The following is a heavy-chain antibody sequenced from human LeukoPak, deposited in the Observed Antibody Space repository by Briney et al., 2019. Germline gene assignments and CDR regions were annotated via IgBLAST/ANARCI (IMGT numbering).Heavy chain of an antibody. J-gene: IGHJ3*02. D-gene: IGHD1-26*01. CDR1: GFTFSSYG. V-gene: IGHV3-21*01. CDR3: ARSGRGGAFDM. CDR2: INNSGGNI. Sequence: GGSLRLSCAVSGFTFSSYGMSWVRQAPGKGLEWVSSINNSGGNIYYADSVKGRFTISGDTAKNTLYLQMNSLRAEDTAVYYCARSGRGGAFDMWGQGTMVTVSS.